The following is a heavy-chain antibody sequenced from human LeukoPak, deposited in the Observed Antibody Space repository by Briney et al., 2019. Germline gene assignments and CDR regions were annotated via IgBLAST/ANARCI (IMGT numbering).Heavy chain of an antibody. Sequence: ASETLSLTCTVSGGSISSSSYYWGWIRQPPGKGLEWIGSIYYSGSTYYNPSLKSRVTISVDTSKNQFSLKLSSVTAADTAVFYCARHATDSGSYHAFDIWGQGTVVIVSS. CDR3: ARHATDSGSYHAFDI. J-gene: IGHJ3*02. CDR2: IYYSGST. CDR1: GGSISSSSYY. V-gene: IGHV4-39*01. D-gene: IGHD3-10*01.